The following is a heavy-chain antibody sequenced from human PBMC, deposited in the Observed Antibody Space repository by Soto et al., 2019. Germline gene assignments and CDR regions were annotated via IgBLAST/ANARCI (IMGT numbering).Heavy chain of an antibody. J-gene: IGHJ4*02. Sequence: GWSLRLSCAASGFTFSSYSMNWVRQAPGKGLEWVSSISSSSSYIYYADSVKGRFTISRDNAKNSLYLQMNSLRAEDTAVYYCASGLFAFEYWGQGTLVTVSS. CDR2: ISSSSSYI. V-gene: IGHV3-21*01. CDR3: ASGLFAFEY. CDR1: GFTFSSYS. D-gene: IGHD3-22*01.